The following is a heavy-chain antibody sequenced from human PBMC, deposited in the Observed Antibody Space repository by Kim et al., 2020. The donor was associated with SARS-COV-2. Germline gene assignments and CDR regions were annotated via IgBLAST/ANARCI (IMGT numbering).Heavy chain of an antibody. D-gene: IGHD5-18*01. CDR3: ARDGYPSHPFDY. V-gene: IGHV3-48*03. J-gene: IGHJ4*02. CDR2: ISSSGSTI. CDR1: GFTFSSYE. Sequence: GGSLRLSCAASGFTFSSYEMNWVRQAPGKGLEWVSYISSSGSTIYYADSVKGRFTISRDNAKNSLYLQMNSLRAEDTAVYYCARDGYPSHPFDYWGQGTLVTVSS.